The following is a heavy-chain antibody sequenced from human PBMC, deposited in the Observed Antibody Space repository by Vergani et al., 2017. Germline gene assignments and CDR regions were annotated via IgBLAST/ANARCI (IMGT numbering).Heavy chain of an antibody. J-gene: IGHJ6*03. CDR3: ARDRFSGVDTAMDNYYYYYMDV. V-gene: IGHV4-61*01. CDR2: IYYSGST. D-gene: IGHD5-18*01. Sequence: QLQLQESGPGLVKPSETLSLTCTVSGGSISSSSYYWSWIRQPPGKGLEWIGYIYYSGSTNYNPSLKSRVTISVDTSKNQFSLKLSSVTAADTAVYYCARDRFSGVDTAMDNYYYYYMDVWGKGTTVTVSS. CDR1: GGSISSSSYY.